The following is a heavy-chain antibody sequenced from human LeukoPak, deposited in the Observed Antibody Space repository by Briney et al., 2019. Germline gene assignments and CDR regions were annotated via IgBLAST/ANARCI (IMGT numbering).Heavy chain of an antibody. D-gene: IGHD3-22*01. Sequence: GGSLRLSCSVSGFTFDDYAMHWVRQVPGKGLEWVSGISWNSGDIGYAASVKGRFTVSRDNAKNSLYLQMNSLRSEDTALYYCVKALNGNHDSSGYLESWGQGTLITVSS. CDR1: GFTFDDYA. J-gene: IGHJ4*02. CDR2: ISWNSGDI. V-gene: IGHV3-9*01. CDR3: VKALNGNHDSSGYLES.